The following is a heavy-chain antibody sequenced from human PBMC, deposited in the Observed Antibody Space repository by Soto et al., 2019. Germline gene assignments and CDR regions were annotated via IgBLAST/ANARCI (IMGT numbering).Heavy chain of an antibody. V-gene: IGHV3-33*01. CDR3: ARAGTTVVSSWYFDV. Sequence: VAVIWNDGSNKYYADSVKGRFTISRDNSKNTLYLQMNSLSEDTAVYYCARAGTTVVSSWYFDVWGRGTLVTVSS. J-gene: IGHJ2*01. CDR2: IWNDGSNK. D-gene: IGHD4-17*01.